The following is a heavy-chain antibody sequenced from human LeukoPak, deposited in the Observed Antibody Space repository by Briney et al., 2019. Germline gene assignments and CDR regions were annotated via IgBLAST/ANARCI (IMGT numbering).Heavy chain of an antibody. J-gene: IGHJ4*02. V-gene: IGHV3-53*04. CDR2: IYSGGST. Sequence: PGGSLRLSCAGSGVTLSSNYMSWGRQAPGKGVEGGSVIYSGGSTYYADSVKGRFTISRHNSKNTLYLQMNSLRAEDTAVYYCARVRAYSSSYYFDYWGQGTLVTVSS. CDR1: GVTLSSNY. D-gene: IGHD6-6*01. CDR3: ARVRAYSSSYYFDY.